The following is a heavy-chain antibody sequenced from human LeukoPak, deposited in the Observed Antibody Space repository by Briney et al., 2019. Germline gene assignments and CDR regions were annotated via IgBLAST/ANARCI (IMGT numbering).Heavy chain of an antibody. Sequence: PSETLSLTCTVSGGSISSYYWSWIRQPPGKGLEWIGYIYYSGSTNYNPSLKSRVTISVDTSKNQFSLKLSSVTAADTAVYYCARVLGSGWCHFDYWGQGTLVTVSS. CDR2: IYYSGST. CDR3: ARVLGSGWCHFDY. D-gene: IGHD6-19*01. V-gene: IGHV4-59*01. J-gene: IGHJ4*02. CDR1: GGSISSYY.